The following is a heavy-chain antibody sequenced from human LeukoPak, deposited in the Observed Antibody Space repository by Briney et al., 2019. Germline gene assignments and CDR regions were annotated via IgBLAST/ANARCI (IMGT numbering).Heavy chain of an antibody. CDR1: GGSFGSYS. CDR2: IYHTGMT. CDR3: ARGGYGADGWFDP. V-gene: IGHV4-59*01. J-gene: IGHJ5*02. Sequence: PSETLSLTCTFSGGSFGSYSWSWVRQTPQKGLEWIAYIYHTGMTDYNPSLGGRATISMDTSRNQFSLKLTSVTAADTAVYFCARGGYGADGWFDPWGQGTLVTVSS. D-gene: IGHD5-12*01.